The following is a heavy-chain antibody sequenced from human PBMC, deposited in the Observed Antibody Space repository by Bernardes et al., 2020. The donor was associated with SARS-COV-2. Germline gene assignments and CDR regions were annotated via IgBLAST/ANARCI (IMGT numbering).Heavy chain of an antibody. CDR3: ARYSRFRWYFDS. CDR1: GGSIGGYY. V-gene: IGHV4-59*01. J-gene: IGHJ4*02. D-gene: IGHD2-15*01. CDR2: IYYTGST. Sequence: SEPLSLTCTVSGGSIGGYYWSWVRPTPGKGLEWIGYIYYTGSTNYSPSLQSRVVMSIDPSNRQFYLSLTSVTGADTAVYYCARYSRFRWYFDSWGQGTQVTVSS.